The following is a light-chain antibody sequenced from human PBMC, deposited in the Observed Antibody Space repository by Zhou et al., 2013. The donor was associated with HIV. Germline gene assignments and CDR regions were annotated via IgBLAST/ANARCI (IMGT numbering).Light chain of an antibody. Sequence: MTQSPAALSVSPGERATLSCRTSESIPSSYLAWFQQKPGQAPRLLIYGASTRATGIPARFSGSGSGTEFTLTISSLQSEDFAVYYCQQYNNWPWTFGQGTKVEIK. CDR2: GAS. CDR3: QQYNNWPWT. CDR1: ESIPSSY. V-gene: IGKV3-15*01. J-gene: IGKJ1*01.